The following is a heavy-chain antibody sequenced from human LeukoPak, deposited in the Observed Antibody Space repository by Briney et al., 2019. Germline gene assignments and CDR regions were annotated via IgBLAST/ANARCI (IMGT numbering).Heavy chain of an antibody. CDR1: GGSISSGGYS. CDR3: ARSMVRGVKDAFDI. CDR2: IYHSGST. J-gene: IGHJ3*02. D-gene: IGHD3-10*01. Sequence: SQTLSLTCAVSGGSISSGGYSWSWIRQPPGKGLEWIGYIYHSGSTYYNPSLKSRVTISVDRSKNQFSLKLSSVTAADTAVYYCARSMVRGVKDAFDIWGQGTMVTVPS. V-gene: IGHV4-30-2*01.